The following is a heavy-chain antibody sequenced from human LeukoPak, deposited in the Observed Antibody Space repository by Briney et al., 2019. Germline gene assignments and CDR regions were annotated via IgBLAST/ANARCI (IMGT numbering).Heavy chain of an antibody. CDR3: ATYLSPIVVVPAAMLPDYYYGMDV. Sequence: PGGSLRLSCAASGFTFSSYEMNWVRQAPGKGLEWVSYISSSGSNIYYADSVKGRFTISRDNARNSLYLQMNSLRAEDTAVYYCATYLSPIVVVPAAMLPDYYYGMDVWGQGTTVTVSS. J-gene: IGHJ6*02. D-gene: IGHD2-2*01. V-gene: IGHV3-48*03. CDR2: ISSSGSNI. CDR1: GFTFSSYE.